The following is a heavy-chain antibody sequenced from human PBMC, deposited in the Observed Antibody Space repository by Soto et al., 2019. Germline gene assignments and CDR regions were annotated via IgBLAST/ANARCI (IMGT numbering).Heavy chain of an antibody. J-gene: IGHJ6*02. CDR3: VKAIASRPHYGMDF. V-gene: IGHV3-9*01. CDR2: ISWNSGTL. Sequence: EVQLVESGGGLVQPGRSLRISCAASGFRFDDYAMHWVRQAPGKGLEWVSSISWNSGTLGYADSVKGRFTISRDNAKNSLYLQMKTLRTEDTALYYCVKAIASRPHYGMDFWGQGTTVTVSS. D-gene: IGHD6-6*01. CDR1: GFRFDDYA.